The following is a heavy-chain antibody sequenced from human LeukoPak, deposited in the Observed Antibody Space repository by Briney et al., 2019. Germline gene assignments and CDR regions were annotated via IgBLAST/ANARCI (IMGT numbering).Heavy chain of an antibody. V-gene: IGHV3-21*01. D-gene: IGHD7-27*01. CDR2: ISSSSSYI. CDR3: ARDLNWGTYFDY. Sequence: PGGSLRLSCAASGFTFSSYSMNWVRQAPGKGLEWVSSISSSSSYIYYADSVKGRFTISRDNAKNSLYLQMNSLRAEDTAVYYCARDLNWGTYFDYWDQGTLVTVSS. J-gene: IGHJ4*02. CDR1: GFTFSSYS.